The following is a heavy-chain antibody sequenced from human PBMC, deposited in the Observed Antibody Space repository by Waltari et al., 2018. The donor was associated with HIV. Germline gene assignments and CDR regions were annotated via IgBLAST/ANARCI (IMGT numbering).Heavy chain of an antibody. CDR1: GGSISSGSYH. D-gene: IGHD5-18*01. J-gene: IGHJ3*02. Sequence: QVQLQESGPGLVKPSQTLSLTCTVSGGSISSGSYHWSWNRQPAGKGLEWIGRIYTSGSTNYNPSLKSRVTISVDTSKNQFSLKLSSVTAADTAVYYCARRGIQLWFYAFDIWGQGTMVTVSP. CDR2: IYTSGST. CDR3: ARRGIQLWFYAFDI. V-gene: IGHV4-61*02.